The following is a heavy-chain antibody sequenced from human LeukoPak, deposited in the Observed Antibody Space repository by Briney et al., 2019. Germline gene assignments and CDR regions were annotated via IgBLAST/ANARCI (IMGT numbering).Heavy chain of an antibody. V-gene: IGHV1-18*01. J-gene: IGHJ4*02. CDR3: VKVLAVAGPEDY. D-gene: IGHD6-19*01. Sequence: GASVKVSCKASGYTFTSYGISWVRQAPGQGLEWMGWISAYNGNTNYARKFQDRVTMTTDTSTNTAYMELRSLRSDDTAVYYCVKVLAVAGPEDYWGQGTLVTVSS. CDR2: ISAYNGNT. CDR1: GYTFTSYG.